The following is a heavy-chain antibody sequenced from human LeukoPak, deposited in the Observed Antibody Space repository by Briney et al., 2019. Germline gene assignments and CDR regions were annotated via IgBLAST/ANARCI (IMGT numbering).Heavy chain of an antibody. CDR1: GFTFNSYA. V-gene: IGHV3-23*01. D-gene: IGHD6-19*01. Sequence: PGGSLRLSCAASGFTFNSYAMSWVRQAPWERLQWVSGISGSGGSTYYADSVKGRFTISRDNSKNTLYLQMNSLRAEDTAVYYCAKDRRYSSGWYRGGNFDYWGQGTLVTVSS. CDR2: ISGSGGST. CDR3: AKDRRYSSGWYRGGNFDY. J-gene: IGHJ4*02.